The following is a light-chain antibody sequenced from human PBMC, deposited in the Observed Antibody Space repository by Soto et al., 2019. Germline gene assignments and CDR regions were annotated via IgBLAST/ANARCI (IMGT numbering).Light chain of an antibody. V-gene: IGKV1-39*01. Sequence: DIQLTQSQSSLSASVGESVTLTCLTSQTINNYLNWYQQKPGKAPKLLVYSASNLQSGVPSRFSGSGSGTNFTLTISDLQPEDFTTYYCQKSDSTPWTFGQGTKVDIK. CDR2: SAS. CDR1: QTINNY. J-gene: IGKJ1*01. CDR3: QKSDSTPWT.